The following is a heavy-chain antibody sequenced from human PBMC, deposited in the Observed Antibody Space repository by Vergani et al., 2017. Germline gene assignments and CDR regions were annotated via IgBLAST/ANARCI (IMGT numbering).Heavy chain of an antibody. D-gene: IGHD3-9*01. J-gene: IGHJ4*02. CDR3: ARQYYDILTGYYQRIDY. V-gene: IGHV4-59*08. Sequence: QVQLQESGPGLVKPSETLSLTCTVSGGSISSYYWSWIRQPPGKGLEWIGYIYYSGSTNYNPSLKSRVTMSVDTSKNQFSLKLSSVTAADTAVYYCARQYYDILTGYYQRIDYWGQGTLVTVSS. CDR1: GGSISSYY. CDR2: IYYSGST.